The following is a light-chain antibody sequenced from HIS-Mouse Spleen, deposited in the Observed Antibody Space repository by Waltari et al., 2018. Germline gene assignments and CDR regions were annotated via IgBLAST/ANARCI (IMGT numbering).Light chain of an antibody. V-gene: IGLV3-21*03. CDR1: NIGSKS. J-gene: IGLJ2*01. CDR3: QVWDSSSDHVV. CDR2: DDS. Sequence: SYVLTQPPSVSVAPGKTARITCGVNNIGSKSVLWYQQKTGQAPVLVVYDDSDRPSGIPERFSGSNSGNTATLTISRVEAGDEADYYCQVWDSSSDHVVFGGGTKLTVL.